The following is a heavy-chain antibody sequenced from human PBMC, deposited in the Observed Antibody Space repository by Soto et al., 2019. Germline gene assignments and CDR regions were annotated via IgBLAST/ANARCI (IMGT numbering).Heavy chain of an antibody. CDR2: INHSGST. Sequence: PSETLSLTCAVYGGSFSGYYWSWIRQPPGKGLEWIGEINHSGSTNYNPSLKSRVTISVDTSKNQFSLKLSSVTAADTAVYYCARSAHPTGITGTTGFRNYYYMDVWGKGTTVTVSS. J-gene: IGHJ6*03. CDR1: GGSFSGYY. V-gene: IGHV4-34*01. D-gene: IGHD1-7*01. CDR3: ARSAHPTGITGTTGFRNYYYMDV.